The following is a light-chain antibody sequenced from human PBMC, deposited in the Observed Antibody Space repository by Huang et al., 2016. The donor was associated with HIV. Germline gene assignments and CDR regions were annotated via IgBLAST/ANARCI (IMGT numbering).Light chain of an antibody. CDR1: QGISNS. CDR2: AAS. CDR3: QQYYTTPPT. Sequence: DIQMTQSPSSLSASEGDSVIITCRASQGISNSLAWYQQEPGKAPKLLLSAASTLASGVPSRFSGSGSGTHYILTITSLQPEDFVTYYCQQYYTTPPTFGQGTKLDIK. J-gene: IGKJ2*01. V-gene: IGKV1-NL1*01.